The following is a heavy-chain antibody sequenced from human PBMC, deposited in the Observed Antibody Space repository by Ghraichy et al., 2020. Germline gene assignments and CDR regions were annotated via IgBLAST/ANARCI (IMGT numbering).Heavy chain of an antibody. CDR1: DGSIISYY. CDR2: IYYSGSP. V-gene: IGHV4-59*01. CDR3: ARALGVAGHGGPYYYYMYV. D-gene: IGHD6-19*01. Sequence: SETLSLTCTVSDGSIISYYWSWIRQLPGKGLEWIGYIYYSGSPNYNPSLKSRVTISVDTSKNQFSLKLSSVTAADTAVYYWARALGVAGHGGPYYYYMYVWGKGTTVTISS. J-gene: IGHJ6*03.